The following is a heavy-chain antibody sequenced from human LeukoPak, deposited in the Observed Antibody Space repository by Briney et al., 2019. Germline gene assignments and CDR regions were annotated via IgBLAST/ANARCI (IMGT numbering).Heavy chain of an antibody. J-gene: IGHJ4*02. V-gene: IGHV3-7*03. Sequence: GGSLSLSCAASGFTFSNYWMSWVRQAPGKGLEGVANIKEDGSEKYCVDSVKGRFTISRDNAKNSLYLQMNSLRAEDTALYYCAKGPLSGYFSYSDFWGQGTLVTVSS. CDR1: GFTFSNYW. CDR3: AKGPLSGYFSYSDF. D-gene: IGHD3-22*01. CDR2: IKEDGSEK.